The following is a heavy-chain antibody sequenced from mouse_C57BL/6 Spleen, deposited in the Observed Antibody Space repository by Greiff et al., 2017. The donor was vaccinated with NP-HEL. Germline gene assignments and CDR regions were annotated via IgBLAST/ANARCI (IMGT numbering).Heavy chain of an antibody. J-gene: IGHJ4*01. D-gene: IGHD3-3*01. CDR2: IHTNSGST. CDR3: ARSGTRIDYYAMDY. V-gene: IGHV1-64*01. Sequence: VQLQQPGAELVKPGASVKLSCKASGYTFTSSWMHWVKQRPGQGLEWIGMIHTNSGSTNYNETLQSKATLTLDKSSSTSYMQLSSLTSEDSAVYYCARSGTRIDYYAMDYWGQGTSVTVSS. CDR1: GYTFTSSW.